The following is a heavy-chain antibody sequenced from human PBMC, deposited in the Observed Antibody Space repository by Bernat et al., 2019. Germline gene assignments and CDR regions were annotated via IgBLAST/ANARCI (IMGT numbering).Heavy chain of an antibody. CDR3: AREAVVAAYFDY. D-gene: IGHD2-15*01. Sequence: QVQLVESGGGVVQPGRSLRLSCAAPGFTFSSYGMHWVRQAPGKGLEWVAVIWYDGSNKYYADSVKGRFTISRDNSKNTLYLQMNSLRAEDTAVYYCAREAVVAAYFDYWGQGTLVTVSS. V-gene: IGHV3-33*01. CDR2: IWYDGSNK. J-gene: IGHJ4*02. CDR1: GFTFSSYG.